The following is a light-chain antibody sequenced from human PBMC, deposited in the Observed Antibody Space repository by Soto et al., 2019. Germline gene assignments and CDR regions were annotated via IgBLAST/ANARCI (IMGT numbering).Light chain of an antibody. CDR1: QSVSSSY. J-gene: IGKJ4*01. CDR2: GAS. CDR3: QQYGSSPLT. Sequence: EIVLTRSPGPLSLSPGERATLSCRASQSVSSSYLAWYQQKPGQAPRLLIYGASSRATGIPDRFSGSGSGSDFTLPISRLEPEDFAVYYCQQYGSSPLTFGGGTKVEIK. V-gene: IGKV3-20*01.